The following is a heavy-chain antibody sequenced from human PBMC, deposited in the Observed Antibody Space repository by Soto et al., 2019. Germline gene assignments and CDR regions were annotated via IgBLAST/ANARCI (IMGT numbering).Heavy chain of an antibody. CDR1: GYTFTSYY. CDR2: INPSGGST. D-gene: IGHD4-4*01. CDR3: ARVSYSPKIAEYFQH. Sequence: ASVKVSCKASGYTFTSYYMHWVRQAPGQGLEWMGIINPSGGSTSYAQKFQGRVTMTRDTSTSTVYMELSSLRSEDTAVYYCARVSYSPKIAEYFQHWGQGTLVTVSS. V-gene: IGHV1-46*01. J-gene: IGHJ1*01.